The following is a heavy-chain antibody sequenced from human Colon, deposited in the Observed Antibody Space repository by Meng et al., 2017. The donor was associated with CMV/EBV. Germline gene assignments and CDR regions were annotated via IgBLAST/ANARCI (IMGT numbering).Heavy chain of an antibody. CDR1: GFTFNSYA. D-gene: IGHD3-3*01. J-gene: IGHJ6*02. CDR2: IWFDGSKK. CDR3: IKDRRTIFGVVSGMDV. V-gene: IGHV3-30*02. Sequence: GGPLRLSCEASGFTFNSYAMHWVRQAPGKGLEWVALIWFDGSKKYYADPVKGRFTVSRDNSRNTMYMQMNSLQVEDTAIYYCIKDRRTIFGVVSGMDVWGHGITVTVSS.